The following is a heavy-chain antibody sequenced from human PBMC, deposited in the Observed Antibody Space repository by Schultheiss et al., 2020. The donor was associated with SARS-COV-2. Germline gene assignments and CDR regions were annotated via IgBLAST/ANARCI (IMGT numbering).Heavy chain of an antibody. J-gene: IGHJ4*02. CDR1: GFTFSSYS. V-gene: IGHV3-21*04. CDR3: AKDLRYYDSSGYDPPLDY. CDR2: ISSSSSYI. Sequence: GGSLRLSCAASGFTFSSYSMNWVRQAPGKGLEWVSSISSSSSYIYYADSVKGRFTISRDNAKNSLYLQMNSLRAEDTAVYYCAKDLRYYDSSGYDPPLDYWGQGTLVTVSS. D-gene: IGHD3-22*01.